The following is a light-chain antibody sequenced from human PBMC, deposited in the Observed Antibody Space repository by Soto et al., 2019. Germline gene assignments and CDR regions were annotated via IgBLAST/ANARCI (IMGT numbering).Light chain of an antibody. CDR3: LQAYNYPWP. J-gene: IGKJ1*01. CDR1: QVIRND. CDR2: AVS. Sequence: AIQMTQSPPSLSASVGDRVTITCRASQVIRNDLGWYQQKPGSAPKLLIYAVSTLERGVPSRFSGSGSGTDYTLTISSLQPEDCATYYCLQAYNYPWPFGQGTKVEIK. V-gene: IGKV1-6*01.